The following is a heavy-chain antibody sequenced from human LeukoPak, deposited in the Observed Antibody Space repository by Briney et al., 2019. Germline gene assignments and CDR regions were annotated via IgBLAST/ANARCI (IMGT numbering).Heavy chain of an antibody. CDR2: LRYDGSDIGSDI. J-gene: IGHJ4*02. CDR3: ARDQSPKWGSGERYFDY. Sequence: GGSLRLSCEASGXSFNTYAVHWVRQAPGKGLEWVAVLRYDGSDIGSDIYYADSVKGRFTISRDNSKDTLYLQMNSLRAEDTAVYYCARDQSPKWGSGERYFDYWGQGTLVTVSS. CDR1: GXSFNTYA. D-gene: IGHD7-27*01. V-gene: IGHV3-33*01.